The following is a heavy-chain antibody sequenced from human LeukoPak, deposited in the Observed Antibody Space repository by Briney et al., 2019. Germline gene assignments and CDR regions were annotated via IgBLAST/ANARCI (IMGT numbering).Heavy chain of an antibody. Sequence: GASVKVSCKASGYTFTSYYMHWVRQAPGQGLEWMGIINPSGGSTGYAQKFQGRVTMTRDTSTSTVYMELSSLRSEDTAVYYCARDLGDAYYYYYGMDVWGQGTTVTVSS. CDR3: ARDLGDAYYYYYGMDV. D-gene: IGHD3-16*01. V-gene: IGHV1-46*01. CDR2: INPSGGST. CDR1: GYTFTSYY. J-gene: IGHJ6*02.